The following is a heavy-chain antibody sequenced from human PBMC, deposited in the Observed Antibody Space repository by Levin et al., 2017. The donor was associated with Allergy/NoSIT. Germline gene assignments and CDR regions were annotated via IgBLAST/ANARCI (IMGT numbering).Heavy chain of an antibody. D-gene: IGHD4-11*01. J-gene: IGHJ4*02. CDR3: ARDSTAVSSDY. V-gene: IGHV3-21*01. CDR2: ISSRSSNI. Sequence: GGSLRLSCAASGFIFSNYSMNWVRQAQGKGLEWVSSISSRSSNIYYADSGKGRLTISRDNAKNSLYLQMNSLRAEDTAVYYCARDSTAVSSDYWGQGTLVTVSS. CDR1: GFIFSNYS.